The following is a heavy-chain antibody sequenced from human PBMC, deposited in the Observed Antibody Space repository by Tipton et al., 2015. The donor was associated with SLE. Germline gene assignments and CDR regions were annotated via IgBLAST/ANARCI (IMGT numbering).Heavy chain of an antibody. CDR3: ARAPQWEPPTFDI. Sequence: QSGAEVKKPGASVKVFCKASGYTFSTYDISWVRQAPGQGLEWMGWISTYNANTNYAQKFQGRVTMTTDTSTSTAYMELRSLRSDDTALYYCARAPQWEPPTFDIWGQGTMVIVSS. V-gene: IGHV1-18*01. CDR2: ISTYNANT. J-gene: IGHJ3*02. D-gene: IGHD1-26*01. CDR1: GYTFSTYD.